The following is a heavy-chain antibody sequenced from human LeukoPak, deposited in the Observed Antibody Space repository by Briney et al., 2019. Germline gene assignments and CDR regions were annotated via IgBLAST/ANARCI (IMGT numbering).Heavy chain of an antibody. CDR3: ARGSSGSTKRYYFDY. V-gene: IGHV4-4*07. CDR2: LYSSGTT. D-gene: IGHD3-22*01. CDR1: GASISGYY. Sequence: PSETLSLTCTVSGASISGYYWTWVRQPADKGLEWTGRLYSSGTTYYNPSLKSRVTMSVDTSKNQFSLKLRSVTAADTAVYYCARGSSGSTKRYYFDYWGQGALVTVSS. J-gene: IGHJ4*02.